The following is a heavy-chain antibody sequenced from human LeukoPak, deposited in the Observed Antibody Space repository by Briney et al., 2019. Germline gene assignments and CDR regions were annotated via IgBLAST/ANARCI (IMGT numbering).Heavy chain of an antibody. J-gene: IGHJ4*02. Sequence: PGGSLRLSCAASGFTFSNAWMSWVRQAPGKGLEWVGRIKSKTDGGTTDYAAPVKGRFTISRDDSKNTLYLQMNSLKTEDTAVYYCTTAGSFGWFGELPDYWGQGTLVTVSS. D-gene: IGHD3-10*01. CDR1: GFTFSNAW. CDR2: IKSKTDGGTT. CDR3: TTAGSFGWFGELPDY. V-gene: IGHV3-15*01.